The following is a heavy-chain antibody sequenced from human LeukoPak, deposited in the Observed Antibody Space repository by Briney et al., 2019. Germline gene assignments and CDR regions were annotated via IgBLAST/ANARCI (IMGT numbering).Heavy chain of an antibody. CDR2: ISSSSSYI. D-gene: IGHD6-6*01. CDR3: ARGSSSLYEIDY. V-gene: IGHV3-21*01. Sequence: GGSLRLSCAASGFTFSSYSMNWVRQAPGKGLEWVSSISSSSSYIYYADSVKGRFTISRDNAKNSLYLQMNSLGAEDTAVYYCARGSSSLYEIDYWGQGTLVTVSS. CDR1: GFTFSSYS. J-gene: IGHJ4*02.